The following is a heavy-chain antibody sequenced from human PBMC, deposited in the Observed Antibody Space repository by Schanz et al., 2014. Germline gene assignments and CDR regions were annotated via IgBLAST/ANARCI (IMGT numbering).Heavy chain of an antibody. Sequence: EVQLVESGGGLIQPGGSLRLSCAVSGFTVNTNYMSWVRQAPGKGLEWISSMYINSGSTQYADSVKGRFIISRDSSKNTLFLQMNSLRAEDTAVYFCVRDGGRDGYNLAFDVWGQGTLVTVSS. CDR2: MYINSGST. V-gene: IGHV3-53*01. D-gene: IGHD5-12*01. CDR3: VRDGGRDGYNLAFDV. J-gene: IGHJ3*01. CDR1: GFTVNTNY.